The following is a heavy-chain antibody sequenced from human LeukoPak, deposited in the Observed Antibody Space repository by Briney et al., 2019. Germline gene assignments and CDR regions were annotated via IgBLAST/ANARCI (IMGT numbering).Heavy chain of an antibody. CDR2: ISSSSSTI. Sequence: GGSLRLSCAASGFTFSSYSMNWVRQAPGKGLEWVSYISSSSSTIYYADSVKGRFTISRDNAKNSLYLQMNSLRAEDTAVYYCARDRRRQQLDVWGQGTLVTVSS. CDR1: GFTFSSYS. J-gene: IGHJ4*02. V-gene: IGHV3-48*01. D-gene: IGHD6-13*01. CDR3: ARDRRRQQLDV.